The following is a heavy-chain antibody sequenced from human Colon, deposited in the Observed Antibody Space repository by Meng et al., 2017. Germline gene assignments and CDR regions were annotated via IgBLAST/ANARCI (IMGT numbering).Heavy chain of an antibody. CDR2: IYYTGNT. D-gene: IGHD4-17*01. V-gene: IGHV4-61*03. CDR1: GASVSSDSHY. CDR3: ARVNGDFDEAWFDP. J-gene: IGHJ5*02. Sequence: QVQLQESGPGLVRPSEPLSLPCTVSGASVSSDSHYWSWIRQSPGKGLEWIGYIYYTGNTNYNPSLASRVSMSLDTSKNHFSLHLTSVTAADTAIYYCARVNGDFDEAWFDPWGQGTLVTVSS.